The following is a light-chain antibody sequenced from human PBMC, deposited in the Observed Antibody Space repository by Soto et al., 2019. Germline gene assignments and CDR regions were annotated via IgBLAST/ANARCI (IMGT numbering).Light chain of an antibody. CDR3: KQYNNWPRT. CDR1: QSVRSN. V-gene: IGKV3-15*01. Sequence: EIVMTQSPATLSVSPGERATLSCRASQSVRSNLAWYRQKPGQAPRLLIYGASTRATGIPARFSGSGSGTEFTLTISSLQSEDFAVYYCKQYNNWPRTFGQGTKVDIK. CDR2: GAS. J-gene: IGKJ1*01.